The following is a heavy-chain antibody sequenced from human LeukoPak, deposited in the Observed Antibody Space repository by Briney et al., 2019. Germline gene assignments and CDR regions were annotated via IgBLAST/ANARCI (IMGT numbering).Heavy chain of an antibody. D-gene: IGHD3-16*01. CDR1: GFNFSNYW. CDR3: ARALSHCLDY. V-gene: IGHV3-7*01. J-gene: IGHJ4*02. CDR2: IKHDGSEK. Sequence: PGGSLRLSCIVSGFNFSNYWMNWVRQAPGKGLEWVANIKHDGSEKYYVDSVKGRFSISRDNAKKSLYLQMNSLGAEDTAVFYCARALSHCLDYWGQGTLVTVPS.